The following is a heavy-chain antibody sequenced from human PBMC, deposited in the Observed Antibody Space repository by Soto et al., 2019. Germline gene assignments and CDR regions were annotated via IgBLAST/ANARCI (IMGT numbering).Heavy chain of an antibody. V-gene: IGHV3-30-3*01. CDR3: AHYYYGMDV. CDR1: GFTFSSYA. J-gene: IGHJ6*02. Sequence: QVQLVESGGGVVQPGRSLRLSCAASGFTFSSYAMHWVRQAPGKGLEWVAVISYDGSNKYYADSVKGRFTISRDNSKNTLYLQMNSLRAEDTAVYYCAHYYYGMDVWGQGTTVTVSS. CDR2: ISYDGSNK.